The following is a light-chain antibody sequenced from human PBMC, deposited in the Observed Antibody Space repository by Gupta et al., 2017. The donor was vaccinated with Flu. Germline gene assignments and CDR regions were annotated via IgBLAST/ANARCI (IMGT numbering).Light chain of an antibody. CDR1: PSISSW. J-gene: IGKJ5*01. CDR3: HQESSSPLT. CDR2: LAS. Sequence: PSTLSASVGGRVTITCRASPSISSWMAWYQHKPGKGPKLLIYLASTLHDGVSSRFSGSGSGTEFTLTINRLQPDDAATYYCHQESSSPLTFGQGTRLDIK. V-gene: IGKV1-5*03.